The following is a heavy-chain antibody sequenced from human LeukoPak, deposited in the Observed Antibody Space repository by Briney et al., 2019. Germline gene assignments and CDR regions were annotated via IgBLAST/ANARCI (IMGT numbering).Heavy chain of an antibody. D-gene: IGHD6-13*01. CDR1: GFTFSSYG. CDR3: AKEGSQYASSWFDY. CDR2: ISHDGTVT. V-gene: IGHV3-30*18. J-gene: IGHJ4*02. Sequence: GGSLRLSCEASGFTFSSYGMQWVRQAPGMGPEWVSVISHDGTVTHYADSVKGRFTISRDSSTNTLYLQMDSLRTEDTAVYYCAKEGSQYASSWFDYWGQGILVTVSS.